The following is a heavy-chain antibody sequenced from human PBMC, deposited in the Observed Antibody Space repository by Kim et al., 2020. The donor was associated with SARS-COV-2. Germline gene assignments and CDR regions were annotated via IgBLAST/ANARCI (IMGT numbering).Heavy chain of an antibody. CDR3: AGDYYSYGYVGDYYYGMDV. Sequence: SETLSLTCTVSGGSISSYYWSWIRQPPGKGLEWIGYIYYSGSTNYNPSLKSRVTISVDTSKNQFSLKLSSVTAADTAMYYCAGDYYSYGYVGDYYYGMDVWGQGTTVTVSS. V-gene: IGHV4-59*01. CDR2: IYYSGST. CDR1: GGSISSYY. J-gene: IGHJ6*02. D-gene: IGHD5-18*01.